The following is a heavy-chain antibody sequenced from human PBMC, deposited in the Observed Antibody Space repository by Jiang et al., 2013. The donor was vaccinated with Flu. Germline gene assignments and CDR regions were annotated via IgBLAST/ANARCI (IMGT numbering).Heavy chain of an antibody. CDR2: IKYDGSEK. D-gene: IGHD2-15*01. Sequence: TFSSYWMTWVRQAPGKGLEWVANIKYDGSEKYYVDSVRGRFTISRDNTNNSLYLQANSLRAEDTAVYYCARPPPPCSAVGCPSGHYYGMDVWGQGTTVTVSS. V-gene: IGHV3-7*01. CDR3: ARPPPPCSAVGCPSGHYYGMDV. CDR1: TFSSYW. J-gene: IGHJ6*02.